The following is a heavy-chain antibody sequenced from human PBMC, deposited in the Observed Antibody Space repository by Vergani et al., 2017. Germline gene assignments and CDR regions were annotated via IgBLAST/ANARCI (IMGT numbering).Heavy chain of an antibody. J-gene: IGHJ6*02. CDR3: ARSVLGSIFGEENYYYGMDV. Sequence: QVQLVESGGGVVQPGRSLRLSCAASGFTFSSYAMHWVRQAPGKGLEWVAVISYDGSNKYSADSVKGRFTISRDNSKNTLYLQMNSLRSDDTAVYYCARSVLGSIFGEENYYYGMDVWGQGTTVTVSS. CDR2: ISYDGSNK. D-gene: IGHD3-3*01. V-gene: IGHV3-30-3*01. CDR1: GFTFSSYA.